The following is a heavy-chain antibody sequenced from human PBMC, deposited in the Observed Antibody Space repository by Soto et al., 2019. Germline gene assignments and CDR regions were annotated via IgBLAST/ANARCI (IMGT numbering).Heavy chain of an antibody. J-gene: IGHJ4*02. D-gene: IGHD4-17*01. CDR1: GFTFGSYS. V-gene: IGHV3-48*02. CDR2: ISSSSSTI. Sequence: EVQLVESGGGLVQPGGSLRLSCAASGFTFGSYSMNWVRQAPGKGLEWVSYISSSSSTIYYTDSVKGRFTISRDNAKNSLYLQMNSLRDEDTAVYYCARVGLGGTVATDCWGQGTLVTVSS. CDR3: ARVGLGGTVATDC.